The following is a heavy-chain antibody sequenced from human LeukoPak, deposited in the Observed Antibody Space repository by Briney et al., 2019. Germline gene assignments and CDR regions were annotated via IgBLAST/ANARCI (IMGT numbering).Heavy chain of an antibody. V-gene: IGHV3-48*03. D-gene: IGHD6-13*01. CDR3: ARDSSSSWGDLDY. J-gene: IGHJ4*02. CDR2: ISSGGFTI. CDR1: GFTFTTYE. Sequence: PGGSLRLSCAASGFTFTTYEMNWVRQAPGKGLEWVSYISSGGFTIYYADSVKGRFTISRDNAKNSLYLQMNILRVEDTAVYYCARDSSSSWGDLDYWGQGTLVTVSS.